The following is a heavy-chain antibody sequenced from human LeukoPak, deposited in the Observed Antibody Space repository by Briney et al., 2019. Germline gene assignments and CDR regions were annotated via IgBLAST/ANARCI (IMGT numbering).Heavy chain of an antibody. CDR3: AAETSGSYITFDP. CDR1: GFTFTSSA. V-gene: IGHV1-58*02. D-gene: IGHD1-26*01. CDR2: IVVGSGNT. Sequence: SVKVSCKASGFTFTSSAMQWVRQARGQRLEWIGWIVVGSGNTNYAQKFQERVTITRDMSTSTAYMELSSLRSEDTAVYYCAAETSGSYITFDPWGQGTLVTVSS. J-gene: IGHJ5*02.